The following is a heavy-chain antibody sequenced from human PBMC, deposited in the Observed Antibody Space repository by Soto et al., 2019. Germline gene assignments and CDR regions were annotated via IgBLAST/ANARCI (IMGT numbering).Heavy chain of an antibody. CDR2: IYPGDSDT. CDR1: VYSFTSYW. V-gene: IGHV5-51*01. CDR3: ATLRFLEWYYFDY. Sequence: GESLKISCKGSVYSFTSYWIGWVRQMPGKGLEWMGIIYPGDSDTRYSPSFQGQVTISADKSISTAYLQWSSLRSEDTAVYYCATLRFLEWYYFDYWGQGTLVTVSS. J-gene: IGHJ4*02. D-gene: IGHD3-3*01.